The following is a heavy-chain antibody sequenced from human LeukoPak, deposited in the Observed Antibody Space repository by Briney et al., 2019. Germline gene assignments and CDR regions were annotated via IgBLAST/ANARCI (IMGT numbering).Heavy chain of an antibody. V-gene: IGHV3-30*02. D-gene: IGHD3-3*01. CDR3: VKDYDFWSGYYSPTRGYFDY. CDR1: GFTFDDYG. CDR2: IRYDGSNK. Sequence: PGGSLRLSCAASGFTFDDYGMSWVRQAPGKGLEWVSFIRYDGSNKYYADSVKGRFTISRDNSKNTLYLQMNSLRAEDTAVYYCVKDYDFWSGYYSPTRGYFDYWGQGTLVTVSS. J-gene: IGHJ4*02.